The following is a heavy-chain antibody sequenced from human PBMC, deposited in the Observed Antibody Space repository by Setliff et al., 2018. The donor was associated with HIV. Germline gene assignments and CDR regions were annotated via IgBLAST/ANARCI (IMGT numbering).Heavy chain of an antibody. V-gene: IGHV1-8*02. Sequence: ASVKVSCKASGYTFTSYDINWVRQATGQGLEWMGWMNPNSGHTGYAQKFQGRVTMTTDTSTSTAYMELRSLRSDDTAVYYCAREIGVYDSSGYYYVPDASDIWGQGTMVTVSS. CDR2: MNPNSGHT. D-gene: IGHD3-22*01. CDR3: AREIGVYDSSGYYYVPDASDI. J-gene: IGHJ3*02. CDR1: GYTFTSYD.